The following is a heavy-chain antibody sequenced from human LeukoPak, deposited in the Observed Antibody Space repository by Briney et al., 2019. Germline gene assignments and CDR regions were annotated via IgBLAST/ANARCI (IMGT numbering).Heavy chain of an antibody. CDR1: GYTFTSYG. D-gene: IGHD2-2*01. CDR3: AREYCSSTSCFLDY. J-gene: IGHJ4*02. V-gene: IGHV1-18*01. CDR2: ISAYNDNT. Sequence: ASVKVSCKASGYTFTSYGISWVRKAPGQGLEWMGWISAYNDNTSYAQKLQGRVTMTTDTSTSTAYVELRSLRSDDTAVYYCAREYCSSTSCFLDYWGQGTLVTVSS.